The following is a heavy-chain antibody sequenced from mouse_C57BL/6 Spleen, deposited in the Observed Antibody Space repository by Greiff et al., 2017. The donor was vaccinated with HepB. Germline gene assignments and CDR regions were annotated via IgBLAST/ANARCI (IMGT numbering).Heavy chain of an antibody. J-gene: IGHJ1*03. V-gene: IGHV5-9*01. CDR1: GFTFSSYT. CDR2: ISGGGGNT. Sequence: EVQVVESGGGLVKPGGSLKLSCAASGFTFSSYTMSWVRQTPEKRLEWVATISGGGGNTYYPDSVKGRFTISRDNAKNTLYLQMSSLRSEDTALYYCARLLLRGYFDVWGTGTTVTVSS. D-gene: IGHD1-1*01. CDR3: ARLLLRGYFDV.